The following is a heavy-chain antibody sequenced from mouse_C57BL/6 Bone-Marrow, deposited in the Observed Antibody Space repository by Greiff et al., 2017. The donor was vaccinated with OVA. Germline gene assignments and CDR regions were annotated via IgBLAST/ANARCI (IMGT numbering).Heavy chain of an antibody. D-gene: IGHD1-1*02. CDR2: IRSKSNNYAT. Sequence: GGGLVQPKGSLKLSCAASGFSFNTYAMNWVRQAPGKGLEWVARIRSKSNNYATYYADSVKDRFTISRDDSESMLYLQMNNLKTEDTAMYYCVRGWLYFDYWGQGTTLTVSS. CDR3: VRGWLYFDY. CDR1: GFSFNTYA. V-gene: IGHV10-1*01. J-gene: IGHJ2*01.